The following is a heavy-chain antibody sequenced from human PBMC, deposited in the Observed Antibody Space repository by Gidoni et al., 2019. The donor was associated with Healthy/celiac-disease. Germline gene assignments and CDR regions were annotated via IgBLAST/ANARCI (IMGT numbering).Heavy chain of an antibody. J-gene: IGHJ3*02. D-gene: IGHD4-4*01. CDR1: GFSISTSGMC. Sequence: QVTLRESGPALVKPTQTLTLTCTFSGFSISTSGMCVSWIRQPPGKALEWLARIDWDDDKYYSTSLKTRLTISKDTSKNQVVLTMTNMDPVDTATYYCARGLAGLQSTGRDAFDIWGQGTMVTVSS. CDR3: ARGLAGLQSTGRDAFDI. V-gene: IGHV2-70*15. CDR2: IDWDDDK.